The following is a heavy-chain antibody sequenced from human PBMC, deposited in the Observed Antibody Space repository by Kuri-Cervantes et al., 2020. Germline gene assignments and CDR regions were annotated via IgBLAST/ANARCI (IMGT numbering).Heavy chain of an antibody. Sequence: SETLSLTCAVSGGSISSGGYSWSWIRQPPGKGLEWIGRIYTSGSTNYNPSLKSRVTMSVDTSKNQFSLKLSSVTAADTAVYYCARTNDAFDIWGQGTMVTVSS. J-gene: IGHJ3*02. CDR3: ARTNDAFDI. CDR2: IYTSGST. CDR1: GGSISSGGYS. V-gene: IGHV4-61*02.